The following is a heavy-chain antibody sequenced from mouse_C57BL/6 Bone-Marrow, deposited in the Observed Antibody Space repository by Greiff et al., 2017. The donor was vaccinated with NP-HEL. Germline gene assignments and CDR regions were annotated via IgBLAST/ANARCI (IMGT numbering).Heavy chain of an antibody. CDR3: Y. J-gene: IGHJ4*01. CDR1: EYEFPSYD. V-gene: IGHV5-2*01. Sequence: EVKVVESGGGLVQPGESLKLSCESYEYEFPSYDMYWVRKTPEKRLELVADINSDGGSTYYPATMKRRFITSRDNTKKTLYLQVSSLSSEDTAFLMDYWGQGTSVTASS. CDR2: INSDGGST.